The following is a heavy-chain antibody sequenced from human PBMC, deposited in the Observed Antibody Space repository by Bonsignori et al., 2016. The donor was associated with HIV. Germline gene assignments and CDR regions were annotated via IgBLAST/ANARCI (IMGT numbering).Heavy chain of an antibody. V-gene: IGHV1-69*10. CDR2: IIPILGIA. CDR3: ARRSGYEPDSFRGPAVYYLDY. D-gene: IGHD5-12*01. J-gene: IGHJ4*02. Sequence: WVRQAPGQGLEWMGGIIPILGIANYAQKFQGRVTITADKSTSTAYMELSSLRSEDTAVYYCARRSGYEPDSFRGPAVYYLDYWGQGTLVTVSS.